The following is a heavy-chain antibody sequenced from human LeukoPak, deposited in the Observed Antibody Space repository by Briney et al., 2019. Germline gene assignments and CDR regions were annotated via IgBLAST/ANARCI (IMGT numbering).Heavy chain of an antibody. CDR2: IWYDGSNK. CDR3: AKGGYSYGYLYYYMDV. Sequence: GGSLRLSCAASGFTFSSYGMHWVRQAPGKGPEWVAVIWYDGSNKYYADSVKGRFTISRDNSKNTLYLQMNSLRAEDTAVYYCAKGGYSYGYLYYYMDVWGKGTTVTVSS. CDR1: GFTFSSYG. D-gene: IGHD5-18*01. J-gene: IGHJ6*03. V-gene: IGHV3-33*06.